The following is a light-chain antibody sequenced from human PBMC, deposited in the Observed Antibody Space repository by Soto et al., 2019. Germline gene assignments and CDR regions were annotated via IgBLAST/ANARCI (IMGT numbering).Light chain of an antibody. V-gene: IGKV3-20*01. CDR2: GAS. CDR1: QSVSSSY. Sequence: IVLTQSPGTLSLSPGERATLSCRASQSVSSSYSAWYQQKPGQAPRLLIYGASSRATGIPDRFSGRGSGTDFTLTISRLEPEDFAVYYCQQYGSSLPYTFGQGTKLEIK. J-gene: IGKJ2*01. CDR3: QQYGSSLPYT.